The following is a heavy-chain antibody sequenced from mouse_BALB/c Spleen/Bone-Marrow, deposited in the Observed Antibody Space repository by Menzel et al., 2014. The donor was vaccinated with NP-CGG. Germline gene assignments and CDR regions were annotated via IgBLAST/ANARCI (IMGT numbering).Heavy chain of an antibody. V-gene: IGHV5-6*02. CDR1: GFTFSSYG. Sequence: EVKLVESGGNLVKPGGSLKLSCAASGFTFSSYGMSWVRQTPDKRLEWVATISSDGSYTYYPDSVKGRFTISRDNAKNTLYLQMSSLKSEDTAMYYCARRDGGPMDYWGQGTSVTVSS. J-gene: IGHJ4*01. D-gene: IGHD2-3*01. CDR3: ARRDGGPMDY. CDR2: ISSDGSYT.